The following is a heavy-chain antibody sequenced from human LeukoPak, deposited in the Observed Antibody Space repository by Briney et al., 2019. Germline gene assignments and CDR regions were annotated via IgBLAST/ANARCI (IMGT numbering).Heavy chain of an antibody. V-gene: IGHV3-23*01. J-gene: IGHJ4*02. Sequence: GGSLRLSCAASGFTFSRDGMSWSRQAPGKGLEWVSSISESGGTTDYADSVKGRFTISRDNSKNTLYLQMNSLRAEDTAVYYGARQWLVNGWGQGTLVTVSS. CDR2: ISESGGTT. D-gene: IGHD6-19*01. CDR1: GFTFSRDG. CDR3: ARQWLVNG.